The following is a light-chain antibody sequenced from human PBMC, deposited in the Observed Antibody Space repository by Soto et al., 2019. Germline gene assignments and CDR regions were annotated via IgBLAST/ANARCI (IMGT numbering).Light chain of an antibody. CDR3: SSYTSSNTVG. CDR1: SSDVGGYNY. V-gene: IGLV2-14*01. Sequence: QSALTQPASVSGSPGQSITISCTGTSSDVGGYNYVSWYQQHPGKAPKLMIYDVSNRPSGVSNRFSGSKSGNTASLTISGLQAEDEADYYCSSYTSSNTVGFGGGTKLTVL. CDR2: DVS. J-gene: IGLJ2*01.